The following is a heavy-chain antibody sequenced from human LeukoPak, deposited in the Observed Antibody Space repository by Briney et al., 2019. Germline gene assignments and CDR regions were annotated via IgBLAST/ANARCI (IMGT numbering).Heavy chain of an antibody. V-gene: IGHV3-23*01. J-gene: IGHJ6*02. CDR1: GFTFSSYA. D-gene: IGHD3-22*01. Sequence: PGGSLRLSCAASGFTFSSYAMSWVRQAPGKGLEWVSAISGSGGSTYYADSVKGRFTISRDNSKNTLYLQMNSLRAEDTAVYYCARKSASSGYYDYYYYYGMDVWGQGTTVTVSS. CDR2: ISGSGGST. CDR3: ARKSASSGYYDYYYYYGMDV.